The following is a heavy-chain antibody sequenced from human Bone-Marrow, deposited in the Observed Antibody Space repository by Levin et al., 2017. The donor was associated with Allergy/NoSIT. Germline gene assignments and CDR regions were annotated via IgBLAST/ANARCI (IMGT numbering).Heavy chain of an antibody. J-gene: IGHJ4*02. CDR2: VNVGNGKT. Sequence: PGGSLRLSCKASEYTFTSYPMHWVRQAPGQRLEWMGWVNVGNGKTTYSQDLQGRVTIMRDTSASTVYMELSGLRSEDTAIYYCARAASFITPVFDYWGQGTLVTVSS. CDR3: ARAASFITPVFDY. CDR1: EYTFTSYP. V-gene: IGHV1-3*01. D-gene: IGHD3-16*01.